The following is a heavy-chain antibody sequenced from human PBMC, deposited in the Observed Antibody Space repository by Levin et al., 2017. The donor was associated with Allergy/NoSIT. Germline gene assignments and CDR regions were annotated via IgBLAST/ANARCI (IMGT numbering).Heavy chain of an antibody. Sequence: GGSLRLSCAASGFTFSSYSMNWVRQAPGKGLEGVSYISSSSSTIYYADSVKGRFTISRDNAKNSLYLQMNSLRDEDTAVYYCARGSSGWYGQDAFDSWGQGTMVTVSS. V-gene: IGHV3-48*02. J-gene: IGHJ3*02. CDR1: GFTFSSYS. CDR2: ISSSSSTI. D-gene: IGHD6-19*01. CDR3: ARGSSGWYGQDAFDS.